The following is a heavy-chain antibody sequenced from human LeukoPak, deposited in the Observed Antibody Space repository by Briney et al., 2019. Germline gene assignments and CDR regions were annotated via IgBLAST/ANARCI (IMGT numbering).Heavy chain of an antibody. Sequence: SQTLSLTCTVSGGSVSSGDYYWSWIRQLPGEGLEWIGYIYYSGSTYYNPSLKSRLTISVDTSKNQFSLKLSSVTAADTAVYYCARRRGNTSGFQGYYFDYWGQGTLVTVSS. CDR3: ARRRGNTSGFQGYYFDY. D-gene: IGHD6-19*01. CDR1: GGSVSSGDYY. J-gene: IGHJ4*02. V-gene: IGHV4-31*03. CDR2: IYYSGST.